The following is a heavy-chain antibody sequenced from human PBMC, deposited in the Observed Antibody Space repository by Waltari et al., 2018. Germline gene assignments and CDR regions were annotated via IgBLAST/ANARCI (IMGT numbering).Heavy chain of an antibody. CDR3: ARASYYDILTDY. V-gene: IGHV4-59*01. Sequence: QVQLQESGPGLVKPSETLSLTCTASGGSISSYYWSWIRQPPGKGLEWIGYIYYSGSTNYNPSLKSRVTISVDTSKNQFSLKLSSVTAADTAVYYCARASYYDILTDYWGQGTLVTVSS. CDR2: IYYSGST. CDR1: GGSISSYY. J-gene: IGHJ4*02. D-gene: IGHD3-9*01.